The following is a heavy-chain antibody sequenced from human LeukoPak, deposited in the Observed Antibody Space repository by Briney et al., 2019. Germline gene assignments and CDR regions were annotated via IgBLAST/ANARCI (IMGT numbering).Heavy chain of an antibody. V-gene: IGHV4-59*08. CDR1: GGSISSYY. J-gene: IGHJ3*01. Sequence: SETLSLTCTVSGGSISSYYWSWIRQPPGKGLEWIGYIYYSGSTNYNPSLKSRVTISVDTSKNQFSLKLSSVTAADTAVYYCARVGVSSFHDTFDLWGQGTMVTVSS. CDR3: ARVGVSSFHDTFDL. D-gene: IGHD3-16*01. CDR2: IYYSGST.